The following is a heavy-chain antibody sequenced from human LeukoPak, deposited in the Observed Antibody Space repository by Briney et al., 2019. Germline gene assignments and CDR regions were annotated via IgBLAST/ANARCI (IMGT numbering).Heavy chain of an antibody. V-gene: IGHV3-53*01. Sequence: PGGSLRLSYAASGFTFNNYAMSWVRQAPGKGLEWVSVIYSGGSTYYADSVKGRFTISRDNSKNTLYLQMNCLKAEDTAVYYCARARSSGYFWAYYFDYWGQGTLVTVSS. CDR3: ARARSSGYFWAYYFDY. CDR2: IYSGGST. CDR1: GFTFNNYA. D-gene: IGHD3-22*01. J-gene: IGHJ4*02.